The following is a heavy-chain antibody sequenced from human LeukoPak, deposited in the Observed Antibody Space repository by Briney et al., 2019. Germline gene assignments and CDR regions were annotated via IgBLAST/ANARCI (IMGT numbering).Heavy chain of an antibody. D-gene: IGHD1-1*01. V-gene: IGHV6-1*01. CDR2: TYYRSKWYH. CDR1: GDSFSSKSAA. CDR3: AILRTASSFDF. Sequence: SQTLSLTCAISGDSFSSKSAAWHWIRQSPSRGLEWLGRTYYRSKWYHEYAVSVKSRITINPDTSKNQFSLQLNSVTPEDTAIYYCAILRTASSFDFWGQGTLVTVSS. J-gene: IGHJ4*02.